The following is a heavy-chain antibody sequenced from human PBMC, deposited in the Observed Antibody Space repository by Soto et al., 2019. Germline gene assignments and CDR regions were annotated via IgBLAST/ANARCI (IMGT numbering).Heavy chain of an antibody. CDR1: GYTFTSYA. V-gene: IGHV1-3*01. CDR3: ARVFDGAVAGTNYGMDV. CDR2: INAGNGNT. D-gene: IGHD6-19*01. Sequence: AALKVSCKASGYTFTSYAMHWVRQAPGQRLEWMGWINAGNGNTKYSQKFQGRVTITRDTSASTAYMELSSLRSEDTAVYYCARVFDGAVAGTNYGMDVWGQGTTVTVSS. J-gene: IGHJ6*02.